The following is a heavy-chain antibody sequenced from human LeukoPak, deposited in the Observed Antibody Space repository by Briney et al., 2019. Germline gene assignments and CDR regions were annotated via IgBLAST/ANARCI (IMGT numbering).Heavy chain of an antibody. Sequence: SQTLSLTCTVSGGSISSGGYYWSWIRQHPGTGLEWIGYIYYSGSTYYNPSLKSRVTISVDTSKNQFSLKLSSVTAADTAVYYCARGTIGGLWFGELLPVDYWGQGTLVTVSS. CDR2: IYYSGST. V-gene: IGHV4-31*03. CDR3: ARGTIGGLWFGELLPVDY. D-gene: IGHD3-10*01. CDR1: GGSISSGGYY. J-gene: IGHJ4*02.